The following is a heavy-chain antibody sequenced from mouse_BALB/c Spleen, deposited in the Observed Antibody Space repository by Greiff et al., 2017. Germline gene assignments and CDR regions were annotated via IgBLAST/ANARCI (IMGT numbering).Heavy chain of an antibody. Sequence: LQQPGSELVRPGASVKLSCKASGYTFTSYWMHWVKQRPGQGLEWIGNIYPGSGSTNYDEKFKSKATLTVDTSSSTAYMQLSSLTSEDSAVYYCTRYYRYDRGFDYAMDYWGQGTSVTVSS. V-gene: IGHV1S22*01. CDR2: IYPGSGST. CDR1: GYTFTSYW. CDR3: TRYYRYDRGFDYAMDY. D-gene: IGHD2-14*01. J-gene: IGHJ4*01.